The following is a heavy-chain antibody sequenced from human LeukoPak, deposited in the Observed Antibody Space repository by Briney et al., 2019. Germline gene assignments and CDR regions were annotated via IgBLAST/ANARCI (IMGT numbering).Heavy chain of an antibody. J-gene: IGHJ4*02. CDR1: GYTFTSYG. V-gene: IGHV1-69*05. CDR3: ARMSSSWYERGYYFDY. D-gene: IGHD6-13*01. Sequence: ASVKVSCKASGYTFTSYGISWVRQAPGQGLEWMGGIIPIFGTANYAQKFQGRVTITTDESTSTAYMELSSLRSEDTAVYYCARMSSSWYERGYYFDYWGQGTLVTVSS. CDR2: IIPIFGTA.